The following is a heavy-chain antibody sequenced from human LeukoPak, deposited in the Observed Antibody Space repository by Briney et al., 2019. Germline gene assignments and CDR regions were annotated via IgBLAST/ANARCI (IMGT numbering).Heavy chain of an antibody. CDR2: ISGSGGST. CDR3: AKDRGYSGYDLGGFDY. CDR1: GFTFSSYA. D-gene: IGHD5-12*01. Sequence: PGGSLRLSCAASGFTFSSYAMSWARQAPGKGLEWVSAISGSGGSTYYADSVKGRFTISRDNSKNTLYLQMNSLRAEDTAVYYCAKDRGYSGYDLGGFDYWGQGTLVTVSS. J-gene: IGHJ4*02. V-gene: IGHV3-23*01.